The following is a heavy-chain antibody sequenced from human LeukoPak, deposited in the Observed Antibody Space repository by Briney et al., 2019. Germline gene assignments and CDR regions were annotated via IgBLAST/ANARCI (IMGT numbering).Heavy chain of an antibody. CDR1: GGFISNYY. Sequence: SETLSLTCTVSGGFISNYYWSWIRQPPGKGLEWIGYIYYSGSTNYNPSLKSRLTISVDTSKNQFSLKLSSVTAADTAVYYCARDSTTGLLGYWGQGTLVTVSS. CDR2: IYYSGST. J-gene: IGHJ4*02. CDR3: ARDSTTGLLGY. D-gene: IGHD1-1*01. V-gene: IGHV4-59*01.